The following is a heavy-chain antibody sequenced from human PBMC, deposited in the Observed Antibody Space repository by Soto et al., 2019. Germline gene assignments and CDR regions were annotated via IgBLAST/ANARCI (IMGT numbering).Heavy chain of an antibody. Sequence: SETLSLTCAVSGYSISSGYYWGWLRQPPGKGLEWIGSIDHGGSTYYNPSLNSRVTLSIDMTNNHVSLILNSVTAADTAVYYCARVGPWVPYYYDSSPYTFENWFDPWGQGTLVTVSS. D-gene: IGHD3-22*01. CDR1: GYSISSGYY. J-gene: IGHJ5*02. CDR2: IDHGGST. CDR3: ARVGPWVPYYYDSSPYTFENWFDP. V-gene: IGHV4-38-2*01.